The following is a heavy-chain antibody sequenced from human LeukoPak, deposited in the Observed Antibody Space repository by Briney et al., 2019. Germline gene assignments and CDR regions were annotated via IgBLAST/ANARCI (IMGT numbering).Heavy chain of an antibody. Sequence: GGSLRLSCAASGFTFSSYEMNWVRQAPGKGLEWVSYISNSASITQYAESVRGRFTVSRDNAKNSVFLQMNSLRAEDTAVYYCARDRDLDYWGQGTLVTVSS. CDR1: GFTFSSYE. CDR3: ARDRDLDY. V-gene: IGHV3-48*03. CDR2: ISNSASIT. J-gene: IGHJ4*02.